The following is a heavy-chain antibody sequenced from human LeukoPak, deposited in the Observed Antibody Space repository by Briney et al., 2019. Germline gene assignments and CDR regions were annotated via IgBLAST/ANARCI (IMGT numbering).Heavy chain of an antibody. Sequence: GGSLRLSCAASGFTFSSYAMHWVRQAPGKGLEWVAVISYDGSNKYYADSVKGRFTISRDNSKNTLYLQMNSLRAEDTAVYYCARDKFAVYGHRSSTSCYMPGDYWGQGTLVTVSS. J-gene: IGHJ4*02. CDR1: GFTFSSYA. CDR3: ARDKFAVYGHRSSTSCYMPGDY. D-gene: IGHD2-2*01. V-gene: IGHV3-30*04. CDR2: ISYDGSNK.